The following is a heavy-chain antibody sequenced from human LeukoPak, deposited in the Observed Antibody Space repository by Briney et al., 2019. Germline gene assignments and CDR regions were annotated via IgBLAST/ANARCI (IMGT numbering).Heavy chain of an antibody. CDR1: GGSFSNYY. CDR3: ARGRYCSADICTGGDSFDI. D-gene: IGHD2-15*01. Sequence: SETLSLTCTVSGGSFSNYYWSWIRQPAGKGLEWIGHKYARGSSNYNPPVQSRVTMSVDTSKNQFSLKLRSVTAADTAVYYCARGRYCSADICTGGDSFDIWGQGTMVSVSP. CDR2: KYARGSS. J-gene: IGHJ3*02. V-gene: IGHV4-4*07.